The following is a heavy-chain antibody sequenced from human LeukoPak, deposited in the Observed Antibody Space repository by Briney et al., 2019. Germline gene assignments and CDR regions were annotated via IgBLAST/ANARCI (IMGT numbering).Heavy chain of an antibody. D-gene: IGHD1-14*01. CDR1: GDSVTNDFF. CDR2: FCLGRDT. Sequence: SETLSLTCTVPGDSVTNDFFWGWVRQPPGKELEWIGSFCLGRDTYYRPSLKSRVTISVDKSKNQFSLNLNSVTAADTAVYYCARWASISREPGGFFDHWGQGTLVTVSS. V-gene: IGHV4-38-2*02. J-gene: IGHJ4*02. CDR3: ARWASISREPGGFFDH.